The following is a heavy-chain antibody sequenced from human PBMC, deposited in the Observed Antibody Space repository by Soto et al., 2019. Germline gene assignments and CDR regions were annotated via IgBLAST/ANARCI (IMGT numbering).Heavy chain of an antibody. D-gene: IGHD6-13*01. CDR3: ARPSNPSSSWPYYYYGMDV. CDR2: IDPSDSYT. J-gene: IGHJ6*02. V-gene: IGHV5-10-1*01. Sequence: PGESLKISCNGSGYSFTSYWISWVRQMPGKGLEWMGRIDPSDSYTNYSPSFQGHVTISADKSISTAYLQWSSLKASDTAMYYCARPSNPSSSWPYYYYGMDVWGQGTTVTVSS. CDR1: GYSFTSYW.